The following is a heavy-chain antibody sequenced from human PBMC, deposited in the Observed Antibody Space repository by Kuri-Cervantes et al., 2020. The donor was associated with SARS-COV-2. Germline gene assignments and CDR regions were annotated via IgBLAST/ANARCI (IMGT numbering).Heavy chain of an antibody. CDR3: ARFLGSFPYYYDSSGYYGEGAFDI. V-gene: IGHV4-39*07. D-gene: IGHD3-22*01. CDR1: GGSISSSSYY. Sequence: SETLSLTCTVSGGSISSSSYYWGWIRQPPGKGLEWIGEINHSGSTNYNPSLKSRVTISVDTSKNQFSLKLSSVTAADTAVYYCARFLGSFPYYYDSSGYYGEGAFDIWGQGTMVTVSS. CDR2: INHSGST. J-gene: IGHJ3*02.